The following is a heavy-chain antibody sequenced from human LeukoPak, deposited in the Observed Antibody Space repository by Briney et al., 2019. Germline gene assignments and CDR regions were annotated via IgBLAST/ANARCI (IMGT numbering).Heavy chain of an antibody. V-gene: IGHV3-30*02. CDR3: AKDKGPNISSSDY. CDR1: GFTFSSHG. CDR2: IWYGGTKK. J-gene: IGHJ4*02. D-gene: IGHD6-6*01. Sequence: GGSLRLSCAASGFTFSSHGMHWVRQAPGQGLEWVAAIWYGGTKKFYADPVKGRFTISRDNSENMLYLQMSHLTSKDAGTYYCAKDKGPNISSSDYWGQGTVVTVSS.